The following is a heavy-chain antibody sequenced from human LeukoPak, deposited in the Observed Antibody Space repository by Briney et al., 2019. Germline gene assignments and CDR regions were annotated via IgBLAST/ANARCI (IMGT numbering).Heavy chain of an antibody. V-gene: IGHV4-30-2*01. CDR2: IYHSGST. CDR1: GGSISSGGYY. CDR3: ARAHDDAFDI. J-gene: IGHJ3*02. Sequence: SETLSLTCTVSGGSISSGGYYWSWIRQPPGKGLEWIGYIYHSGSTYYNPSLKSRVTISVDRSKNQFSLKLSSVTAADTAVYYSARAHDDAFDIWGQGTMVTVSS.